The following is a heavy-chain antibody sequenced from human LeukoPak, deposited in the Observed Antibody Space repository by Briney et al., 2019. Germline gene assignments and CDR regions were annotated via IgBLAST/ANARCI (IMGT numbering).Heavy chain of an antibody. J-gene: IGHJ4*02. CDR1: GYTFTSYG. V-gene: IGHV1-18*01. CDR2: ISAYNGNT. Sequence: ASVKVSCKASGYTFTSYGISWVRQAPGQGLEWMGWISAYNGNTNYAQKLQGRVTMTTDTSTSTAYMELRSLRSDDTAVYYCASITMVRGVIITYDYWGQGTLVTVSS. CDR3: ASITMVRGVIITYDY. D-gene: IGHD3-10*01.